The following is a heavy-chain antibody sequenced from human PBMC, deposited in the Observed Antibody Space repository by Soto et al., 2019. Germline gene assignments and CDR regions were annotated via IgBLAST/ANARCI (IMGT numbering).Heavy chain of an antibody. D-gene: IGHD3-16*02. J-gene: IGHJ2*01. CDR1: GFTDSSNY. CDR3: AREMITFGGVIGRDWYFDL. CDR2: IYSDGST. V-gene: IGHV3-53*01. Sequence: EVQLVDSGGGLIQPGGSLRLSCAASGFTDSSNYMSWVRQAAGKGLEWVSIIYSDGSTYYADSVKGRFTISRDNSKNTLYLQMNSLRAEDTAVYYCAREMITFGGVIGRDWYFDLWGRGTLVTVSS.